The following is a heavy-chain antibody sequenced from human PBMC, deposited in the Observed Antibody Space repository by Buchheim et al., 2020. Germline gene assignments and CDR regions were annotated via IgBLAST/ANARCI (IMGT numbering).Heavy chain of an antibody. CDR3: ARDRGHPGHYGMDV. CDR1: GFTFSSYG. D-gene: IGHD5-12*01. CDR2: IWYDGSNK. Sequence: QVQLVESGGGVVQPGRSLRLSCAASGFTFSSYGMHWVRQAPGKGLEWVAVIWYDGSNKYYADSVKGRFTISRDNSKNTMYLQMNSLRAEDTAVYYCARDRGHPGHYGMDVWGQGTT. J-gene: IGHJ6*02. V-gene: IGHV3-33*01.